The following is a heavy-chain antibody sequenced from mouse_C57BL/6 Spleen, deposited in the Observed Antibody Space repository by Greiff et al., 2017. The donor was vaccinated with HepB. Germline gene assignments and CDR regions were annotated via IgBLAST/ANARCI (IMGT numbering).Heavy chain of an antibody. CDR2: IYPGDGDT. Sequence: VQLQQSGPELVKPGASVKISCKASGYAFSSSWMNWVKQRPGKGLEWIGRIYPGDGDTNYNGKFKGNATLTADKSSSTAYMQLSSLTSEDSAVYFCARSTVVEGFDYWGQGTTLTVSS. V-gene: IGHV1-82*01. D-gene: IGHD1-1*01. CDR1: GYAFSSSW. J-gene: IGHJ2*01. CDR3: ARSTVVEGFDY.